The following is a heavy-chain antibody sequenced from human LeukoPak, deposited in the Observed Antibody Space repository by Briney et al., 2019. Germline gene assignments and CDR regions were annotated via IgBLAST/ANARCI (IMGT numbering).Heavy chain of an antibody. CDR3: ARLASDSGGYYYVRGFDP. CDR2: IYPGDSDT. D-gene: IGHD3-22*01. Sequence: MPGESLKISCKGSGYSFTSYWIGWVRQMPGKGLEWMGIIYPGDSDTRYSPSFQGQVTISADKSISTAYLQWSSLKASDTAMYYCARLASDSGGYYYVRGFDPWGQGTLVTVSS. J-gene: IGHJ5*02. V-gene: IGHV5-51*01. CDR1: GYSFTSYW.